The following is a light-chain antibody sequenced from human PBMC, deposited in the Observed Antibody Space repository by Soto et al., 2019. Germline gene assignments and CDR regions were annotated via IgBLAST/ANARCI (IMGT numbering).Light chain of an antibody. CDR1: QSVSSY. J-gene: IGKJ1*01. CDR2: DAS. V-gene: IGKV3-11*01. Sequence: EIVLTQSPATLSLSPGERATLSCRASQSVSSYLAWYQQKPGQAPRLLIYDASNRATGIPARFSGSGSGADFALTIRSLEPEAFAVYYCQQRRNWPPWTFGQGTKVDIK. CDR3: QQRRNWPPWT.